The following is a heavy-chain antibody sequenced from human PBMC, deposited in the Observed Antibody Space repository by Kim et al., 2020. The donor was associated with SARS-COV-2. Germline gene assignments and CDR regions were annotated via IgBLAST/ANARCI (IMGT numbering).Heavy chain of an antibody. CDR1: GFTFSSYS. V-gene: IGHV3-48*02. CDR2: ISSSSSTI. CDR3: ARDCQVRARFLEWQYYYYGMDV. Sequence: GGSLRLSCAASGFTFSSYSMNWVRQAPGKGLEWVSCISSSSSTIYYADSVKGRFTISRDNAKNSLYLQMNSLRDEDTAVYYCARDCQVRARFLEWQYYYYGMDVWGQGTTVTVSS. D-gene: IGHD3-3*01. J-gene: IGHJ6*02.